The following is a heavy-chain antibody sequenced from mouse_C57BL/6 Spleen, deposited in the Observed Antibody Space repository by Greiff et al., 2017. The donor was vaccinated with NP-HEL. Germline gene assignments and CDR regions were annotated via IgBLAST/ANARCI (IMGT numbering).Heavy chain of an antibody. Sequence: QVQLQQSGAELVKPGASVKLSCKASGYTFTSYWMHWVTQRPGQGLEWIGMIHPNSGSTNYNEKFKSKATLTVDKSSSTAYMQLSSLTSEDSAVYYCARDYYGSRDAMDYWGQGTSVTVSS. CDR1: GYTFTSYW. D-gene: IGHD1-1*01. V-gene: IGHV1-64*01. CDR3: ARDYYGSRDAMDY. CDR2: IHPNSGST. J-gene: IGHJ4*01.